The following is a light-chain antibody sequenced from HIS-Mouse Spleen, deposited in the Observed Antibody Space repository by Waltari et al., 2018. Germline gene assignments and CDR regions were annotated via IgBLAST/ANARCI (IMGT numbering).Light chain of an antibody. V-gene: IGLV3-10*01. CDR1: ALPKKY. CDR3: YSTDSSGNHRV. CDR2: EDS. Sequence: SYELTQPPSVSVSPGQTARITCSGDALPKKYPYWYQQKSGQAPVLVIYEDSNRPPGIPERFAGSSSGTMATLTISGAQVEDEADYYCYSTDSSGNHRVFGGGTKLTVL. J-gene: IGLJ2*01.